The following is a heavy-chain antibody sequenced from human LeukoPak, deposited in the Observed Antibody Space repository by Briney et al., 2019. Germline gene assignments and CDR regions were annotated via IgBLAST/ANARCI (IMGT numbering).Heavy chain of an antibody. D-gene: IGHD5-18*01. CDR3: AGFYSYGWAYFDY. J-gene: IGHJ4*02. CDR2: IYYTGNT. CDR1: GDSFNSYY. Sequence: SETLSLTCTASGDSFNSYYWSWIRQPPGKGLEWLGYIYYTGNTNYSPSLERRITISVDTSQKHVSLKLSSVTAADTAVYYCAGFYSYGWAYFDYWGQGTLVTVSS. V-gene: IGHV4-59*01.